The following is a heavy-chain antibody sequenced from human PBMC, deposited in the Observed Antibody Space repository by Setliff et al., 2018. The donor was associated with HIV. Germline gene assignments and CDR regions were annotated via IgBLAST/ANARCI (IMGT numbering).Heavy chain of an antibody. J-gene: IGHJ4*02. V-gene: IGHV3-7*03. CDR1: GFTFRSYW. Sequence: GGSLRLSCAASGFTFRSYWLSWVRQAPGKGLEWVASIKEDGSEKYYVDSVKGRFTISRDNARNSLYLQMNSLRPEDTASYYCAHSPEFYSSIVWGQGTLVTSPQ. D-gene: IGHD2-15*01. CDR3: AHSPEFYSSIV. CDR2: IKEDGSEK.